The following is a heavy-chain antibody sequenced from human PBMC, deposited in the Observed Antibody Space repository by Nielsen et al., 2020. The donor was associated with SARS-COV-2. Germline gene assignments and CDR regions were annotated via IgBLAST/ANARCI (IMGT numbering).Heavy chain of an antibody. CDR2: MSGSSSYI. Sequence: GESRKISCAASGFIFNRAWMSWIRQAPGKGLEWVAQMSGSSSYIHYADSVKGRYTISKDSAKNSLYLQMNSLRAEDTAVYYCARVAGTPPVSYSYFDLWGRGTLVTVSS. CDR1: GFIFNRAW. CDR3: ARVAGTPPVSYSYFDL. V-gene: IGHV3-11*05. J-gene: IGHJ2*01. D-gene: IGHD6-19*01.